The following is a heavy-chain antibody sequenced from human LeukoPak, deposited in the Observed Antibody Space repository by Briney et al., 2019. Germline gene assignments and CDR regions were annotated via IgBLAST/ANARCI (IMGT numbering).Heavy chain of an antibody. CDR2: ISGSGGST. J-gene: IGHJ4*02. D-gene: IGHD7-27*01. CDR3: AKDGPLGARWSLNYFDY. CDR1: RFTFSSYA. Sequence: AGGSLRLSCAASRFTFSSYAMSWVRQAPGKGLEWVSAISGSGGSTYYADSVKGRFTISRDNSKNTLYLQMNSLRAEDTAVYYCAKDGPLGARWSLNYFDYWGQGTLVTVSS. V-gene: IGHV3-23*01.